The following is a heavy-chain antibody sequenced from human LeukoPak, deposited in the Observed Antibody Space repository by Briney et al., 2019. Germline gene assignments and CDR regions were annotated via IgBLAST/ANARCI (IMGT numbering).Heavy chain of an antibody. D-gene: IGHD2-2*01. Sequence: GGSLTLSCAASGFTFSSYSINWVRQAPGKGLEGVSAISGDSSYRYYADSVRGRFTISRDNAENSLYLQMNSLRVEDTAVYYCARAPTVLVGYCSSSSCQADYWGQGTLVTVPS. J-gene: IGHJ4*02. CDR3: ARAPTVLVGYCSSSSCQADY. CDR2: ISGDSSYR. V-gene: IGHV3-21*01. CDR1: GFTFSSYS.